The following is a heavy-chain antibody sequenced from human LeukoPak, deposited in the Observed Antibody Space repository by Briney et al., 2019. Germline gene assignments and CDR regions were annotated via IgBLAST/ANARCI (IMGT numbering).Heavy chain of an antibody. V-gene: IGHV3-11*04. D-gene: IGHD3-16*01. Sequence: PGGSLRLSCAASGFTFSDYYMSWISQAPGKGLEWVSYISSSGSTTSYADSVKGRFTISRDNAKNSLYLQMNSLRAEDTAVYYCARVRGSYATDYWGQGTLVTVSS. CDR3: ARVRGSYATDY. CDR2: ISSSGSTT. J-gene: IGHJ4*02. CDR1: GFTFSDYY.